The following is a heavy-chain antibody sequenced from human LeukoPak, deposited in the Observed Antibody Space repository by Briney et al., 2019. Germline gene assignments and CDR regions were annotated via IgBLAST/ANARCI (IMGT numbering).Heavy chain of an antibody. CDR2: INHSGST. V-gene: IGHV4-34*01. CDR3: ARSGVGSWYGVDY. CDR1: GGSFSGYY. D-gene: IGHD6-13*01. J-gene: IGHJ4*02. Sequence: SETLSLTCAVYGGSFSGYYWSWIRQPPGKGLEWIGEINHSGSTNYNPSLKSRVTISVDTSKNQFSLKLSSVTAADTAVYYCARSGVGSWYGVDYWGQGTLVTVSS.